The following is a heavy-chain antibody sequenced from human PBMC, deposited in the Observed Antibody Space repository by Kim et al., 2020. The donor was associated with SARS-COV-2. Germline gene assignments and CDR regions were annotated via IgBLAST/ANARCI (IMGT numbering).Heavy chain of an antibody. Sequence: SETLSLTCAVYGGSFSGYYWSWIRQPPGKGLEWIGEINHSGSTNYNPSLKSRVTISVDTSKNQFSLKLSSVTAADTAVYYCASTLMVYAHYFDYWGQGTLVTVSS. J-gene: IGHJ4*02. CDR1: GGSFSGYY. CDR2: INHSGST. V-gene: IGHV4-34*01. CDR3: ASTLMVYAHYFDY. D-gene: IGHD2-8*01.